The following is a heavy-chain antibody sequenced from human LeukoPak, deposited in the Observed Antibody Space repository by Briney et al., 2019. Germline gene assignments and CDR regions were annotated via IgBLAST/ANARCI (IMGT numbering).Heavy chain of an antibody. V-gene: IGHV3-15*01. Sequence: PGGSLRLSCAASGFTFSNAWMSWVRQAPGKGLEWVGRIKSKTDGGTTDYAAPVKGRFTISRDDSKNTLYLQMTSLKTEDTAVYYCTTREYYDFWSGYLLWGQGTLVTVSS. CDR1: GFTFSNAW. D-gene: IGHD3-3*01. CDR2: IKSKTDGGTT. CDR3: TTREYYDFWSGYLL. J-gene: IGHJ4*02.